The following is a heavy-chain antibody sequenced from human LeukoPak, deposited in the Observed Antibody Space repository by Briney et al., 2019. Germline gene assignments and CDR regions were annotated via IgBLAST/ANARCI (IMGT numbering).Heavy chain of an antibody. CDR2: ISYSGST. Sequence: SETLSLTCTVSGGSINSYYWSWIRQPPGKGLEWIWYISYSGSTNCNPSLKSRVTISIDTSKNQFSLKLSSVTAADTAVYYCARPRSSGWYGVFNIWGQGTMVTVSS. CDR3: ARPRSSGWYGVFNI. CDR1: GGSINSYY. D-gene: IGHD6-19*01. J-gene: IGHJ3*02. V-gene: IGHV4-59*08.